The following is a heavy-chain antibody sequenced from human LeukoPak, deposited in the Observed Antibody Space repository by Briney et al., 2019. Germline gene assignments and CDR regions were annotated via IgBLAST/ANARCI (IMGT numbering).Heavy chain of an antibody. J-gene: IGHJ4*02. Sequence: PSETLSLTCTVSGGSISSGSYYWSWIRQPAGKGLEWIGRIYTSGSTNYNPSLKSRVTISVDTSKNQFSLKLSSVTAADTAVYYCARDSSSWYEPPYLDYWGQGTLVTVSS. CDR2: IYTSGST. V-gene: IGHV4-61*02. CDR3: ARDSSSWYEPPYLDY. D-gene: IGHD6-13*01. CDR1: GGSISSGSYY.